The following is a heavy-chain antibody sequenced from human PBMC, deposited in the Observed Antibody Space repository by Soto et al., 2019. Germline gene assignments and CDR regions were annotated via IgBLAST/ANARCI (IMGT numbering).Heavy chain of an antibody. CDR1: GGTFSSYA. V-gene: IGHV1-69*01. CDR3: ASCSGRPTVTTFCMDV. J-gene: IGHJ6*02. Sequence: QVQLVQSGAEVKKPGSSVKVSCKASGGTFSSYAISWVRQAPGQGREWMGGIIPIFGTANYAQKVQGRVTITADESTSTAYMELSSLRSEDTAVYYCASCSGRPTVTTFCMDVWGQGTTVTVSS. CDR2: IIPIFGTA. D-gene: IGHD4-17*01.